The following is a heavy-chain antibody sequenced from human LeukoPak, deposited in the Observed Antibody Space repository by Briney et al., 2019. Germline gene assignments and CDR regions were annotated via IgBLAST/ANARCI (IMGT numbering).Heavy chain of an antibody. J-gene: IGHJ4*02. V-gene: IGHV3-72*01. Sequence: GGSLRLPCAASGFPFSDHYMDWVRQAPGKGLEWVSRTRNKAKSYTTEYAASVKGRFIISRDDSKNSLYLQMNSLKTEDTAVYYCTSVSAGLIEYWGQGTLVIVSS. CDR3: TSVSAGLIEY. CDR1: GFPFSDHY. CDR2: TRNKAKSYTT.